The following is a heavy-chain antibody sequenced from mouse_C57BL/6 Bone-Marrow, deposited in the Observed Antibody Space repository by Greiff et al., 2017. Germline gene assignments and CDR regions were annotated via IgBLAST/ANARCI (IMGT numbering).Heavy chain of an antibody. CDR1: GFSLTSYG. J-gene: IGHJ4*01. V-gene: IGHV2-2*01. D-gene: IGHD2-1*01. CDR3: ARNTLYYGNFLLYAMDY. Sequence: QVQLKQSGPGLVQPSQSLSITCTVSGFSLTSYGVHWVRQSPGKGLEWLGVIWSGGSTDYNAAFISRLTISTDNSKIQVFFKMNSLQAYDTAIYYCARNTLYYGNFLLYAMDYWGQGTSVTVSS. CDR2: IWSGGST.